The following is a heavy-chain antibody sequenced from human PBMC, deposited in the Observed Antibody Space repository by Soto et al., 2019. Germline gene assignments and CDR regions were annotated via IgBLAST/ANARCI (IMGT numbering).Heavy chain of an antibody. V-gene: IGHV3-23*01. CDR2: IRGNSDST. CDR1: TFTNYA. Sequence: GGSLRLSCTASTFTNYAMSWVRQAPGKGLEWVSVIRGNSDSTSYADSVRGRFTISRDNSKNMVYLQMNSLRDDDTAIYYCTRESTPPYWGQGTLVTVSS. J-gene: IGHJ4*02. CDR3: TRESTPPY. D-gene: IGHD2-2*01.